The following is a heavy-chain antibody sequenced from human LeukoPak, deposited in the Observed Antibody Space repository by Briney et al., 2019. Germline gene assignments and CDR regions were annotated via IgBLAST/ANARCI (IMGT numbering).Heavy chain of an antibody. CDR2: VNPNSGGT. Sequence: ASVKVSCKASGYTFTGYYMHWVRQAPGQGLEWMGWVNPNSGGTNYAQKFQGRVTMTRDTSISTAYMELSRLRSDDTAVYYCARKRAVAGNWFDPWGQGTLVTVSS. CDR1: GYTFTGYY. V-gene: IGHV1-2*02. D-gene: IGHD6-19*01. CDR3: ARKRAVAGNWFDP. J-gene: IGHJ5*02.